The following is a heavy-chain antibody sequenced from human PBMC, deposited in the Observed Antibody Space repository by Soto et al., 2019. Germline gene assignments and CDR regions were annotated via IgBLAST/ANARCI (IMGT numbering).Heavy chain of an antibody. CDR3: ARDHRISSSWYIATLLYYGLDV. D-gene: IGHD6-13*01. V-gene: IGHV3-30-3*01. Sequence: PGGSLRLSCAASGFPISSYAMHWVRQAPGKGLECVSVISYDGSNKYYADSVKGRFTISRDNYKNKLYLQMNSLRAEDTAVYYCARDHRISSSWYIATLLYYGLDVWGQGTTVTVSS. CDR2: ISYDGSNK. J-gene: IGHJ6*02. CDR1: GFPISSYA.